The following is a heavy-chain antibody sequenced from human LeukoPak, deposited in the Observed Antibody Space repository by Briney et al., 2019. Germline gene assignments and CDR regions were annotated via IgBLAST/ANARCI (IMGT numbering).Heavy chain of an antibody. J-gene: IGHJ4*02. V-gene: IGHV4-39*01. D-gene: IGHD6-13*01. CDR2: IYYSGST. CDR3: ARHSGLVEQLVLGFDY. CDR1: GGFISSSSYY. Sequence: PSETLSLTCTVSGGFISSSSYYWGWIRQPPGKGLEWIGSIYYSGSTYYNPSLKSRVTISVDTSKNQFSLKLSSVTAADTAVYYCARHSGLVEQLVLGFDYWGQGTLVTVSS.